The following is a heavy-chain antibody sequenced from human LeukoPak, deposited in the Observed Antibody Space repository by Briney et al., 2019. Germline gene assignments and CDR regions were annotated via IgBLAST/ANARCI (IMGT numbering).Heavy chain of an antibody. Sequence: GASVKVSCKASGYTFTGYYMHWVRQAPGQGLEWMGGINPNSGGTNYAQKFQGRVTMTRDTSISTAYMELSRLRSDDTAVYYCARDREGYYDILTGYYGVGAFDIWGQGTMVTVSS. CDR1: GYTFTGYY. CDR3: ARDREGYYDILTGYYGVGAFDI. D-gene: IGHD3-9*01. CDR2: INPNSGGT. V-gene: IGHV1-2*02. J-gene: IGHJ3*02.